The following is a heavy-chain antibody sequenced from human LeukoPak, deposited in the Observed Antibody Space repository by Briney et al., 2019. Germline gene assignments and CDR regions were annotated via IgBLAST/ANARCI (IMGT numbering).Heavy chain of an antibody. J-gene: IGHJ4*02. CDR1: GFTFGDYA. Sequence: GGSLRLSCTASGFTFGDYAMSWFRQAPGKGLEWVGFIRSYTYGGTAEYAASVKGRFTISRDDSKSIAYLQMNSLKTEDTAVYYCAKGDYHAYWGQGTLATVSS. CDR3: AKGDYHAY. V-gene: IGHV3-49*03. CDR2: IRSYTYGGTA.